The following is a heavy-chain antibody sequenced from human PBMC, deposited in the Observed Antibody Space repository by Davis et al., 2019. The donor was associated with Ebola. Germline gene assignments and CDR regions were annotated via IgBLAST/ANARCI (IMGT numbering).Heavy chain of an antibody. CDR2: IDYSGST. Sequence: SETLSLTCGVSGASINSETYSWSWIRQPPGKGLEWIAYIDYSGSTFYNSSLNSRVSISVDTSKNQLSLKLSSVTAADTAVYYCARLRRDAFDIWGQGTMVTVSS. J-gene: IGHJ3*02. CDR1: GASINSETYS. V-gene: IGHV4-30-4*07. CDR3: ARLRRDAFDI.